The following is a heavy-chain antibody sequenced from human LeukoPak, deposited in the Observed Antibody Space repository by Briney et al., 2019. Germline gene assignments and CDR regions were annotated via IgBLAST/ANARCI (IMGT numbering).Heavy chain of an antibody. Sequence: ASVKVSCKASGGTFSSYAISWVRQAPGQGLEWMGGTIPIFGTANYAQKFQGRVTITTDESTSTAYMELSSLRSEDTAVYYCARGDLGGDYYYMDVWGKGTTVTVSS. CDR2: TIPIFGTA. CDR1: GGTFSSYA. D-gene: IGHD2-21*01. J-gene: IGHJ6*03. V-gene: IGHV1-69*05. CDR3: ARGDLGGDYYYMDV.